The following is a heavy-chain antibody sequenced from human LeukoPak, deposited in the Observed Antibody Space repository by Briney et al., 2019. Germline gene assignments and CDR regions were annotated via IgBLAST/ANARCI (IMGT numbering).Heavy chain of an antibody. V-gene: IGHV3-23*01. CDR1: GFDFSSYA. CDR2: ISRRDDYT. Sequence: PGGSVGLSCAASGFDFSSYAMSWVRQPPGKGLEWVSVISRRDDYTYYADSVKGRFTISRDNSKNTLYLQMNSLRAEDTAVYYCANDYRSGSFHDGWGQGSLVTVSS. J-gene: IGHJ4*02. D-gene: IGHD3-10*01. CDR3: ANDYRSGSFHDG.